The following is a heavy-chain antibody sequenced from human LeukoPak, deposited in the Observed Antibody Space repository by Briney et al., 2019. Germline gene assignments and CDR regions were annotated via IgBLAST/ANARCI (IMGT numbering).Heavy chain of an antibody. J-gene: IGHJ4*02. V-gene: IGHV3-20*04. CDR3: ARLIRPYFDY. CDR1: GFMFDDYG. CDR2: VNWNGGRT. Sequence: PGGSLRLSCAASGFMFDDYGMSWVRQAPGKGLEWVSGVNWNGGRTGYADSVKGRFTISRDNAKNSLYLQMNSLRAEDTALYYCARLIRPYFDYWGQGTLVTVSS.